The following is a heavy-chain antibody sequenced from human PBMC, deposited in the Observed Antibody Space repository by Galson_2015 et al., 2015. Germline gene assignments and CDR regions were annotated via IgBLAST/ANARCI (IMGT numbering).Heavy chain of an antibody. CDR2: IWYDGSNK. D-gene: IGHD3-22*01. V-gene: IGHV3-33*01. J-gene: IGHJ2*01. CDR1: GFTFSSYG. Sequence: SLRLSCAASGFTFSSYGMHWVRQAPGKGLEWVAVIWYDGSNKYYADSVKGRFTISRDNSKNTLYLQMNSLRAEDTAVYYCAREAYYYDSSGYYRPLYWYFDLWG. CDR3: AREAYYYDSSGYYRPLYWYFDL.